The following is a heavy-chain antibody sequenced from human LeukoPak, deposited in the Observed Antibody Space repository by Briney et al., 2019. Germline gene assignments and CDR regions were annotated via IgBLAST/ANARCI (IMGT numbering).Heavy chain of an antibody. D-gene: IGHD5-24*01. CDR3: ARSGGDGYKSDAFDI. CDR2: IYYSGST. CDR1: GGSLSSYY. V-gene: IGHV4-59*01. J-gene: IGHJ3*02. Sequence: SETLSLTCTVSGGSLSSYYWSWIRQPPGKGLEWIGYIYYSGSTNYNPSLKSRVTISVDTSKNQFSLKLSSVTAADTAVYYCARSGGDGYKSDAFDIWGQGTMVTVSS.